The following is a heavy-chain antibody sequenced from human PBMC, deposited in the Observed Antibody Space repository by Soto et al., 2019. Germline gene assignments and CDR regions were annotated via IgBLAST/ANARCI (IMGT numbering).Heavy chain of an antibody. CDR2: IYHSGST. J-gene: IGHJ3*02. V-gene: IGHV4-38-2*02. CDR3: ARDPRGAPVSSGWFDI. D-gene: IGHD6-25*01. CDR1: GYSISSGYY. Sequence: SETLSLTCAVSGYSISSGYYWGWIRQPPGKGLEWIGSIYHSGSTYYNPSLKSRVTISVDTSKNQFSLKLSSVTAADTAVYYCARDPRGAPVSSGWFDIWSQGTMVTVSS.